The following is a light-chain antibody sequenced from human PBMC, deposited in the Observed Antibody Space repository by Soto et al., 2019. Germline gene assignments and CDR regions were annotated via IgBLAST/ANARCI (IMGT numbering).Light chain of an antibody. CDR1: SSDVGGYNY. V-gene: IGLV2-14*01. Sequence: QSALTQPASVSGSPGQSITISCTGTSSDVGGYNYVSWYQQHPGKAPKLMIYEVSNRPSGVSNRFSGSKSGNTASLTISGLQAEDEADYYCQAWDSSTHVVFGGGTQLTVL. J-gene: IGLJ2*01. CDR2: EVS. CDR3: QAWDSSTHVV.